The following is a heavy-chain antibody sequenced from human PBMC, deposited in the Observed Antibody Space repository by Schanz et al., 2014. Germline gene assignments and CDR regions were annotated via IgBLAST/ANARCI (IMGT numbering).Heavy chain of an antibody. D-gene: IGHD6-19*01. V-gene: IGHV1-69*02. CDR2: IIPILGIT. J-gene: IGHJ3*02. Sequence: QVQLVQSGAEVMKPGSSVKVSCMASGGTFSSYTINWVRQAPGQGLEWMGRIIPILGITNVAQTFQDRVTITADKSTSTAYMELSSLRSEDTAVYYCARGLGDERWLDLNEAFDIWGQGTIVTVSS. CDR1: GGTFSSYT. CDR3: ARGLGDERWLDLNEAFDI.